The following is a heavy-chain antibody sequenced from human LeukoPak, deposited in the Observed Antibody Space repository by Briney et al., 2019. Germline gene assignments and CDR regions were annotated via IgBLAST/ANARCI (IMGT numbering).Heavy chain of an antibody. J-gene: IGHJ3*02. D-gene: IGHD3-16*02. CDR2: ISGSGGST. Sequence: GGSLRLSCAASGFTFSSYAMSWVRQAPGKGLEWVSAISGSGGSTYYADSVRGRFTISRDNSKNTLYLQMNSLRAEDTAVYYCASDQITFGGVIGKDAFDIWGQGTMVTVSS. V-gene: IGHV3-23*01. CDR1: GFTFSSYA. CDR3: ASDQITFGGVIGKDAFDI.